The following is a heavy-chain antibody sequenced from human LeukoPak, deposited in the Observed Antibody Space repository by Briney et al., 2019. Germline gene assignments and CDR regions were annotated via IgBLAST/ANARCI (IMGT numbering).Heavy chain of an antibody. CDR1: EFTLSSFV. CDR3: AKGGVISATHFDYYISDMDV. D-gene: IGHD2-15*01. J-gene: IGHJ6*02. CDR2: ISGSGGST. Sequence: PGGSLRLSCAASEFTLSSFVMSWVRQAPGKGLEWVSAISGSGGSTYFADSVKGRFTLSKDSSERTLFLHKNNLRAEDTATYYCAKGGVISATHFDYYISDMDVWGQGTTVTVSS. V-gene: IGHV3-23*01.